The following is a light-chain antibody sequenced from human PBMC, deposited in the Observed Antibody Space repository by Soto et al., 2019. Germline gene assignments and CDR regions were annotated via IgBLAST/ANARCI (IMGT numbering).Light chain of an antibody. V-gene: IGKV1-5*03. CDR2: KAS. CDR1: QTISSW. Sequence: DIQMTQSPSTLSTSVGARVTITCRASQTISSWLAWYQEKPGKAPKLLIYKASTSESGVPSRFSGSGSGTELTPTISSLQPDDFGTHYGQQYYSYTYTFGQGTKLEIK. CDR3: QQYYSYTYT. J-gene: IGKJ2*01.